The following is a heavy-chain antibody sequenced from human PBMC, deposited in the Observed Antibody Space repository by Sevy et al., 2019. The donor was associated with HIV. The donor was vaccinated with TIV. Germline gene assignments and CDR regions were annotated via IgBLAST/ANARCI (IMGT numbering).Heavy chain of an antibody. J-gene: IGHJ3*02. V-gene: IGHV3-23*01. CDR2: ISGSDDRT. Sequence: GGSLRLSCAASGFTFSSYTMNWVRQAPGKGLEWVSGISGSDDRTYYADSVKGQFTISRDNSKNTLSLQMNSLRADDTAVYYCAKGVTMIVVVDAFDIWGHGTMVTVSS. D-gene: IGHD3-22*01. CDR3: AKGVTMIVVVDAFDI. CDR1: GFTFSSYT.